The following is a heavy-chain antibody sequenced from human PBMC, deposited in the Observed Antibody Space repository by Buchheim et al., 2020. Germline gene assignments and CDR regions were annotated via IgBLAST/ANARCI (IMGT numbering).Heavy chain of an antibody. CDR1: GGSFSGYY. D-gene: IGHD1-26*01. J-gene: IGHJ5*02. CDR2: INHSGST. CDR3: AIVGATGWFDP. V-gene: IGHV4-34*01. Sequence: QVQLQQWGAGLLKPSETLSPTCAVYGGSFSGYYWSWIRQPPGKGLEWIGEINHSGSTNYNPSLKSRVTISVDTSKNQFSLKLSSATAADTAVYYCAIVGATGWFDPWGQGTL.